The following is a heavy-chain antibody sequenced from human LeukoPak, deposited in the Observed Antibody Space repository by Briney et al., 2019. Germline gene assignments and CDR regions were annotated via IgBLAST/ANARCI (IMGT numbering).Heavy chain of an antibody. Sequence: GGSLRLSCAASGFTFSSYAMSWVRQAPGKGLEWVSAISGSGGSTYYADSVKGRFTISRDNSKNTLYLQMNSLRAEDTAVYYCAKGSGDFWSGYYAYWGQGTLVTVPS. CDR2: ISGSGGST. V-gene: IGHV3-23*01. D-gene: IGHD3-3*01. CDR1: GFTFSSYA. CDR3: AKGSGDFWSGYYAY. J-gene: IGHJ4*02.